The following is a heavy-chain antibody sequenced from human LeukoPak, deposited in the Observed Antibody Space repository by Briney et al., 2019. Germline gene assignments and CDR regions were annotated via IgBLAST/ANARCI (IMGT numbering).Heavy chain of an antibody. CDR1: GFSSISYW. J-gene: IGHJ4*02. CDR3: GRRLRCRTYYHFDC. Sequence: GGSLRLSCAPSGFSSISYWMRLVRQAPGKGLEWVANIKQDGSEKYYVDSVKGRFTISRDNAKNSLYLQMNTLRAEDTAVYYCGRRLRCRTYYHFDCWGQGTLVTVSS. V-gene: IGHV3-7*01. D-gene: IGHD3-3*02. CDR2: IKQDGSEK.